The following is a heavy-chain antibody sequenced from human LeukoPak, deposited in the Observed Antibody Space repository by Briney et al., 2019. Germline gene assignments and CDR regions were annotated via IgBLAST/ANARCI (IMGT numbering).Heavy chain of an antibody. Sequence: GGSLRLSCAASGFTVSSNYMSWVRQAPGKGLEWVSVIYSGGSTYYADSVKGRFTISRHNSKNTLYLQMNSLRAEDTAVYYCARDVRSSYYYYGMDVWGQGTTVTVPS. V-gene: IGHV3-53*04. CDR1: GFTVSSNY. CDR2: IYSGGST. J-gene: IGHJ6*02. CDR3: ARDVRSSYYYYGMDV.